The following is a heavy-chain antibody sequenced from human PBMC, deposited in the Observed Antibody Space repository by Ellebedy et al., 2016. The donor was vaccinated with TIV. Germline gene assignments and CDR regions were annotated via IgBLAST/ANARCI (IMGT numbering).Heavy chain of an antibody. CDR1: GGSISSSSYW. J-gene: IGHJ4*02. V-gene: IGHV4-39*01. Sequence: MPSETLSLTCTVSGGSISSSSYWWGWIRQPPGKGLEWIGSIHYSGMTYYNPSLKGRVNLPVDMSKNQFSLKLSSVTAADTAKYYCASCPGTAMAGAGGNFDSWGQGTLVIVSS. CDR3: ASCPGTAMAGAGGNFDS. CDR2: IHYSGMT. D-gene: IGHD6-19*01.